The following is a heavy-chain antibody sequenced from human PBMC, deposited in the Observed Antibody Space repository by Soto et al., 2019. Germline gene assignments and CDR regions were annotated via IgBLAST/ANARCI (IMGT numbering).Heavy chain of an antibody. J-gene: IGHJ3*02. CDR3: ARGLGSSGWYSPRDAFDI. V-gene: IGHV4-34*01. CDR1: GGSFSGYY. D-gene: IGHD6-19*01. CDR2: INHSGST. Sequence: TSETLSLTCAVYGGSFSGYYWSWIRQPPGKGLEWIGEINHSGSTNYNPSLKSRVTISVDTSKNQFSLKLSSVTAADTAVYYCARGLGSSGWYSPRDAFDIWGQGTMVTVSS.